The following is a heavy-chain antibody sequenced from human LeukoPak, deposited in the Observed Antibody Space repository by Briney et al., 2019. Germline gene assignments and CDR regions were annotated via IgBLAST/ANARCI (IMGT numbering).Heavy chain of an antibody. Sequence: SETLSLTCTVSGGSISSYYWSWIRQPPGKGLEWIGYIFYSGSTNYNPSLKSRVTISVDTSKNQFSLKLTSVTAADTAVYYCARTPTRYSSGWYNWFDPWGQGTLVTVSS. D-gene: IGHD6-19*01. CDR1: GGSISSYY. CDR3: ARTPTRYSSGWYNWFDP. V-gene: IGHV4-59*01. J-gene: IGHJ5*02. CDR2: IFYSGST.